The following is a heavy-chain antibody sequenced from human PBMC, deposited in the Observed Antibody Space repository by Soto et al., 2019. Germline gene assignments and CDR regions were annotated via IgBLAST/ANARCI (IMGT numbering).Heavy chain of an antibody. V-gene: IGHV3-15*07. J-gene: IGHJ5*02. Sequence: DVQLVESGGGLVKPGGSLRLSCAASGFTFSDAWMNWVRQAPGKGLEWVGRIKSKSDGGTTDYAAPVKGRFAISRDDSKTTLYLQMNSLKAEDTAMYYCTTAVSGDYEGWFDPWGQGTLVTVSS. CDR1: GFTFSDAW. CDR2: IKSKSDGGTT. D-gene: IGHD4-17*01. CDR3: TTAVSGDYEGWFDP.